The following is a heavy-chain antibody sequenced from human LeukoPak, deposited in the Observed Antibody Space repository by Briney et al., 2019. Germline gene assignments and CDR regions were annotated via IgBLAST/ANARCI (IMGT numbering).Heavy chain of an antibody. CDR3: ARQPRGSKSKRFDY. Sequence: SQTLSLTCTVSGGSISSGSYYWSWIRQPAGKGLEWIGRIYTSGSTNYNPSLKSRVTISVDTSKNQFSLKLSSVTAADTAVYYCARQPRGSKSKRFDYWGQGTLVTVSS. CDR2: IYTSGST. D-gene: IGHD3-10*01. V-gene: IGHV4-61*02. J-gene: IGHJ4*02. CDR1: GGSISSGSYY.